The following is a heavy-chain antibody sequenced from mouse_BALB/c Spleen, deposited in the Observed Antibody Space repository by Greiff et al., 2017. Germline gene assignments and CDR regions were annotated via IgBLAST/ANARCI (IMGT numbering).Heavy chain of an antibody. D-gene: IGHD1-1*01. CDR2: INPGSGGT. Sequence: QVQLQQSGAELVRPGTSVKVSCKASGYAFTNYLIEWVKQRPGQGLEWIGVINPGSGGTNYNEKFKGKATLTADKSSSTAYMQLSSLTSDDSAVYFCARSGYGSSTFAYWGQGTLVTVSA. V-gene: IGHV1-54*01. CDR1: GYAFTNYL. J-gene: IGHJ3*01. CDR3: ARSGYGSSTFAY.